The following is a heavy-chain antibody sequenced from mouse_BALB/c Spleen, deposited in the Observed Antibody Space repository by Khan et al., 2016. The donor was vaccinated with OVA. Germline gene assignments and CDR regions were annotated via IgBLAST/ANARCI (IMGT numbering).Heavy chain of an antibody. CDR3: ARGYDFFAS. Sequence: VQLQQSGPDLVKPGASVKISCKASGYSFTLYYMSWVKQSHGKSLEWIGRINPNTDNINYNQEFKGKAMLTVDKSSNTAYMELRSLTSEDSAVYFGARGYDFFASWGQGTLVTVSP. J-gene: IGHJ3*01. CDR1: GYSFTLYY. CDR2: INPNTDNI. D-gene: IGHD2-14*01. V-gene: IGHV1-26*01.